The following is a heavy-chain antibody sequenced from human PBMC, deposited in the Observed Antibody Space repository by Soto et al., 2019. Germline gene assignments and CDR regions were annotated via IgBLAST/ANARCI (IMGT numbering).Heavy chain of an antibody. Sequence: GGSLRLSCVASTFTLSNYHMDWVRQAPGKGLEWLAYIDASGTVIYHADSVRGRFTVSRDNARNSLSLQMNSLRAEDTAVYYCARDLTGYAMDVWGQGTTVTVS. CDR1: TFTLSNYH. J-gene: IGHJ6*02. V-gene: IGHV3-48*03. CDR3: ARDLTGYAMDV. CDR2: IDASGTVI. D-gene: IGHD2-2*01.